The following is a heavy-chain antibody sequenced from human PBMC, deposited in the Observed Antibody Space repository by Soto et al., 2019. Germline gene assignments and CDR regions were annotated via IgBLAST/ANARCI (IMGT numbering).Heavy chain of an antibody. D-gene: IGHD2-2*01. CDR1: GFTFTNAW. CDR3: TTMGYCSGTSCYSLLDS. J-gene: IGHJ4*02. V-gene: IGHV3-15*01. CDR2: IRSKTDGGTA. Sequence: EVQLVESGGGLVKPGGSLRLSCAASGFTFTNAWMTWVRQAPGKGLEWVGRIRSKTDGGTADFAAPVKGRFTISRDDSKNTLYVEMSSLKTEDTAVYHCTTMGYCSGTSCYSLLDSWGQGTLVTVSS.